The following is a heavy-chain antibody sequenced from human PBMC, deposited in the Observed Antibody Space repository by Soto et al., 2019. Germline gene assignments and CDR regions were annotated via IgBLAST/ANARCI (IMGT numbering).Heavy chain of an antibody. CDR2: ISNSGGDI. Sequence: GGAPRLSCAASGFTFSDLSINWVRQAPGKGLEWVSFISNSGGDINYADSVKGRLTISRDNAKNSLFLQMNSLRDEDTAVYYCARATPVNYWGQGTLVTVSS. J-gene: IGHJ4*02. V-gene: IGHV3-48*02. CDR3: ARATPVNY. D-gene: IGHD4-4*01. CDR1: GFTFSDLS.